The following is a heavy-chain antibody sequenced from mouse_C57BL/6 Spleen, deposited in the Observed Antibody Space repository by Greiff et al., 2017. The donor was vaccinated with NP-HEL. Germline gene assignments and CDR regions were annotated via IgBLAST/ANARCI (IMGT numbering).Heavy chain of an antibody. V-gene: IGHV5-16*01. D-gene: IGHD2-3*01. J-gene: IGHJ1*03. CDR3: ARDDGTYFDV. CDR2: INYDGSST. Sequence: EVQLVESEGGLVQPGSSMKLSCTASGFTFSDYYMAWVRQVPEKGLEWVANINYDGSSTYYLDSLKSRFIISRDNAKNILYLQMSSLKSEDTATYYCARDDGTYFDVWGTGTTVTVSS. CDR1: GFTFSDYY.